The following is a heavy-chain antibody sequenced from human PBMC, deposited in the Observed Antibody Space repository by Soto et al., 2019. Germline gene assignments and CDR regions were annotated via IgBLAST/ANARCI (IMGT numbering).Heavy chain of an antibody. V-gene: IGHV1-69*13. Sequence: SVKVSCTASGGTFSSYAISWVRQAPGQGLEWMGGIIPIFGTANYAQKFQGRVTITADESTSTAYMELSSLRSEDTAVYYCARKNTSMATVYSYYGMDGWGQGTKVTLSS. CDR2: IIPIFGTA. D-gene: IGHD5-18*01. CDR3: ARKNTSMATVYSYYGMDG. J-gene: IGHJ6*02. CDR1: GGTFSSYA.